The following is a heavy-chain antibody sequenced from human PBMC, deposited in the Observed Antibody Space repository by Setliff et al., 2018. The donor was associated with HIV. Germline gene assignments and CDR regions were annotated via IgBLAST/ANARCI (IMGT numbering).Heavy chain of an antibody. CDR2: IYTSGST. V-gene: IGHV4-4*07. D-gene: IGHD3-10*01. Sequence: ASETLSLTCTVSGGSISSYYWSWIRQPAGKGLEWIGRIYTSGSTNYNPSLKSRVTMSVDTSENQFSLKLSSVTAADTAVYYCARSALWFGEADWYFDLWGRGTLVTVSS. J-gene: IGHJ2*01. CDR3: ARSALWFGEADWYFDL. CDR1: GGSISSYY.